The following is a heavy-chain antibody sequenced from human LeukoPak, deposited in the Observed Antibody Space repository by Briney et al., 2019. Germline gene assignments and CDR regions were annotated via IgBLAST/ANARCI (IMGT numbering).Heavy chain of an antibody. CDR1: GFTFNNYS. CDR3: ATCSSISCSRGNWFDH. D-gene: IGHD2-2*01. V-gene: IGHV3-48*01. J-gene: IGHJ5*02. Sequence: GGSLRLSCAASGFTFNNYSMNGVREAPGKGLEWGSYISSRSKTIYYADSVKGRFTISRDNAKNSLYLQMNSLRAEDTAVYYCATCSSISCSRGNWFDHWGQGTLVTVSS. CDR2: ISSRSKTI.